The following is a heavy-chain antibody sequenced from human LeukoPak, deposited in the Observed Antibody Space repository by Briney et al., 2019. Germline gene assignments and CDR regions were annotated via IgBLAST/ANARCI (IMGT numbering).Heavy chain of an antibody. CDR2: ISGRGGST. V-gene: IGHV3-23*01. CDR3: AKAYPALYYDFWSGYYTGDAFDI. D-gene: IGHD3-3*01. CDR1: GFTFSSYA. J-gene: IGHJ3*02. Sequence: PGGSLRLSCAASGFTFSSYAMSWVRQAPGKGLEWVSAISGRGGSTYYADSVKGRFTISRDNSKNTLYLQMNSLRAEDTAVYYCAKAYPALYYDFWSGYYTGDAFDIWGQGTMVTVSS.